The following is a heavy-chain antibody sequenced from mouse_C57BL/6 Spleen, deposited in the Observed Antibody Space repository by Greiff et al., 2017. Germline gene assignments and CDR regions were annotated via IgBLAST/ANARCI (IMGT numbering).Heavy chain of an antibody. CDR2: IYPGSGST. D-gene: IGHD1-1*01. CDR1: GYTFTSYW. J-gene: IGHJ4*01. V-gene: IGHV1-55*01. Sequence: QVQLQQPGAELVKPGASVKMSCKASGYTFTSYWITWVKQRPGQGLEWIGDIYPGSGSTNYNEKFKSKATLTVDTSSSTAYMQLSSLTSEDSAVYYSARSGGFYYYGSSAMDYWGQGTSVTVSS. CDR3: ARSGGFYYYGSSAMDY.